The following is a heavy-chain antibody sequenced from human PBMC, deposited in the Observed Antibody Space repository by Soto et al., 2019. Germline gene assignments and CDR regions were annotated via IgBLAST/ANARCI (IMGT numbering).Heavy chain of an antibody. D-gene: IGHD3-22*01. J-gene: IGHJ4*02. CDR2: IIPIFGTA. CDR1: GGTFSSYA. Sequence: SVKVSCKASGGTFSSYAISCVRQAPGQGLEWMGGIIPIFGTANYAQKFQGRVTITADESTSTAYMELSSLRSEDTAVYYCARLLSDYYDSSGYSPDDYWGQGTLVTVSS. V-gene: IGHV1-69*13. CDR3: ARLLSDYYDSSGYSPDDY.